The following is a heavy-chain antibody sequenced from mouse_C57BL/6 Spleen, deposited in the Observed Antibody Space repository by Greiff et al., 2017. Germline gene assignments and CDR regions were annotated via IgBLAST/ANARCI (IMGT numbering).Heavy chain of an antibody. J-gene: IGHJ3*01. CDR2: IHPNSGST. V-gene: IGHV1-64*01. CDR1: GYTFTSYW. CDR3: ERSELDSRFAY. Sequence: VQLQQPGAELVKPGASVKLSCKASGYTFTSYWMHWVKQRPGQGLEWIGMIHPNSGSTNYNEKFKSKATLTVDKSSSTAYMQLSSLTSEDSAVYSCERSELDSRFAYWGQGTLVTVSA.